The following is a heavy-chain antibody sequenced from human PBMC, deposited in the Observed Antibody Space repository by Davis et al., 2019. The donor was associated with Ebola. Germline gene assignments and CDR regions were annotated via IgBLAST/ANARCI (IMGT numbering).Heavy chain of an antibody. D-gene: IGHD3-10*01. Sequence: ASVKVSCKASGYTFTSYGISWVRQAPGQGLEWMGWINPNSGGTNYAQKFQGWVTMTRDTSISTAYMELSRLRFDDTAVYYCAIWFRELFDYWGQGTLVTVSS. J-gene: IGHJ4*02. CDR2: INPNSGGT. CDR3: AIWFRELFDY. V-gene: IGHV1-2*04. CDR1: GYTFTSYG.